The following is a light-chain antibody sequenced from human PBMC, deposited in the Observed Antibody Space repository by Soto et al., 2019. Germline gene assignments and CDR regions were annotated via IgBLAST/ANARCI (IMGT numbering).Light chain of an antibody. CDR1: QSISSW. Sequence: DIQMTQSPSTLSASVGDRVTITCRASQSISSWLAWYQQKPGKAPKLLIYDASSLESGVPSRFSGSGSGTEVTLTISSVQPDDFATYYCQQYNSYSGWTFGQGTKVEIK. CDR3: QQYNSYSGWT. J-gene: IGKJ1*01. V-gene: IGKV1-5*01. CDR2: DAS.